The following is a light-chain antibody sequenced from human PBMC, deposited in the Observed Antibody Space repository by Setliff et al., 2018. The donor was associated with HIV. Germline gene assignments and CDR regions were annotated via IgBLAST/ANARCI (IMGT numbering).Light chain of an antibody. CDR1: SSDVGGYNY. Sequence: QSALTQPASVFGSPGQSITISCTGTSSDVGGYNYVSWYQQHPGKAPKLMIYDVGNRPSGVSNRFSGSKSGNTASLTISGLQAEDEADYYCCSYGSSDTFVFGTGTKVTVL. J-gene: IGLJ1*01. CDR3: CSYGSSDTFV. V-gene: IGLV2-14*03. CDR2: DVG.